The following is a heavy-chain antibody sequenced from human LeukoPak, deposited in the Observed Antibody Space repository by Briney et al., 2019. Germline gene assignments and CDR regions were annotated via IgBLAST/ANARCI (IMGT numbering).Heavy chain of an antibody. V-gene: IGHV1-69*01. J-gene: IGHJ4*02. CDR1: GGTFSSYA. D-gene: IGHD3-10*01. CDR2: IIPIFGTA. CDR3: ARAHMVRGVISAFDY. Sequence: SVNVSCKASGGTFSSYAISWVRQAPGQGLEWMGGIIPIFGTANYAQKFQGRVTITADESTSTAYMELSSLRSEDTAVYYCARAHMVRGVISAFDYWGQGTLVTGSS.